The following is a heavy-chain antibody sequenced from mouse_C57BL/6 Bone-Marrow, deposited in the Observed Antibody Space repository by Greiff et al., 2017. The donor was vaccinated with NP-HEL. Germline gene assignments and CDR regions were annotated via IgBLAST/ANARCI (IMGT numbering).Heavy chain of an antibody. J-gene: IGHJ4*01. CDR1: GYTFTDYE. CDR3: TRGDYYGSSYVYVY. D-gene: IGHD1-1*01. V-gene: IGHV1-15*01. CDR2: IDPETGGT. Sequence: QVQLKESGAELVRPGASVTLSCKASGYTFTDYEMHWVKQTPVHGLEWIGAIDPETGGTAYNQKFKGKAILTADKSSSTAYMELRSLTSEDSAVYYCTRGDYYGSSYVYVYWGQGTSVTVSS.